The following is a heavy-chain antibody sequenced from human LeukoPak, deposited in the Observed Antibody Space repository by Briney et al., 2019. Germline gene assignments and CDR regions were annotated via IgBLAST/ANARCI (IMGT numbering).Heavy chain of an antibody. CDR3: ARSRRSWSTFDY. CDR1: GGSISSSNW. D-gene: IGHD6-13*01. J-gene: IGHJ4*02. CDR2: IYHSGST. V-gene: IGHV4-4*02. Sequence: SETLSLTCAVSGGSISSSNWWSWVRQPPGKGLEWIGSIYHSGSTYYNPSLKSRVTISVDTSKNQFSLKLTSVTAADTAVYYCARSRRSWSTFDYWGQGTLVTVSS.